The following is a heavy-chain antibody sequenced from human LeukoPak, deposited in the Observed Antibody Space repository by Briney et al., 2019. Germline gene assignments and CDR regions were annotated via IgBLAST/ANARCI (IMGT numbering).Heavy chain of an antibody. D-gene: IGHD3-10*01. Sequence: PGGSLRLSCAASGFTFGTYSMNWVRQAPGKGLEWVSSISSSSSFIYYADSVKGRFTISRDNAKNSLYLQMNSLRVEDTAVYYCARDYYGSETPHWGQGTLVTVSS. CDR1: GFTFGTYS. J-gene: IGHJ4*02. CDR2: ISSSSSFI. V-gene: IGHV3-21*01. CDR3: ARDYYGSETPH.